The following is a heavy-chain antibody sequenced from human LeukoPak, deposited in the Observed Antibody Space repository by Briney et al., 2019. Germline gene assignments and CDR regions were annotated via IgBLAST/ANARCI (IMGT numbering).Heavy chain of an antibody. Sequence: SETLSLTCAVSGGSISSYYWSWIRQPPGKGLEWIGYIYYSGSANYNPSLKSRVTISVDTSKNQFSLKLSSVTAADTAVYYCARAYSSSWYYHYYYMDVWGKGTTVTVSS. CDR1: GGSISSYY. J-gene: IGHJ6*03. CDR3: ARAYSSSWYYHYYYMDV. CDR2: IYYSGSA. D-gene: IGHD6-13*01. V-gene: IGHV4-59*12.